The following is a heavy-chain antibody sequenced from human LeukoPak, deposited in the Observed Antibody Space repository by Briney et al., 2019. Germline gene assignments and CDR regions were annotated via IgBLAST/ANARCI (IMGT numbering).Heavy chain of an antibody. Sequence: SETLSLTCTVSGGSISSYYWSWIRQPPGKGLEWIGYIYYSGSTNYNPSLKSRVTISVDTSKNQFSLKLSSVTAADTAVYYCARGLQNYDFWSGYSGSYYFDYWGQGTLVTVSS. CDR2: IYYSGST. V-gene: IGHV4-59*12. CDR3: ARGLQNYDFWSGYSGSYYFDY. CDR1: GGSISSYY. J-gene: IGHJ4*02. D-gene: IGHD3-3*01.